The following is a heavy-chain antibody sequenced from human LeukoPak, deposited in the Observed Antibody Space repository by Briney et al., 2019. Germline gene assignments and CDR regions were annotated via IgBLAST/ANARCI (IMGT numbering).Heavy chain of an antibody. V-gene: IGHV3-23*01. D-gene: IGHD1-1*01. Sequence: GWSLRLSWAASGFTFSSYAMNWVRQAPGKGLEWVSSISGSGGTTYYADSVKGRFTTSRDNSKNTLYLQMNSLGADDTAVYYCAKGNWRYFDYWGQGTLVTVSS. J-gene: IGHJ4*02. CDR3: AKGNWRYFDY. CDR1: GFTFSSYA. CDR2: ISGSGGTT.